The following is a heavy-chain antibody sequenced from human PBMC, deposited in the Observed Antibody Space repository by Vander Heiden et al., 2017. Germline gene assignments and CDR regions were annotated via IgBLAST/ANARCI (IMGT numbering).Heavy chain of an antibody. D-gene: IGHD2-8*02. V-gene: IGHV3-23*01. CDR2: ISGSSDVT. J-gene: IGHJ4*02. Sequence: EVQLLESGEGLVQPAGSLRLSCAASGFPFSNFAMNWVRQGPGKGLEWVSTISGSSDVTHYADSVKGRFTVSRDNSKNTLYLQMNSLRAGDTAIYYCANKLGYCSGGDCAVDYWGQGTLVTVSS. CDR3: ANKLGYCSGGDCAVDY. CDR1: GFPFSNFA.